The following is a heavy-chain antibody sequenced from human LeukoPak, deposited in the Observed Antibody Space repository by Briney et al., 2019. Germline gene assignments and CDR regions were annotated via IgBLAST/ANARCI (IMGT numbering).Heavy chain of an antibody. D-gene: IGHD5-18*01. J-gene: IGHJ4*02. CDR2: ISSNGGST. CDR1: GFTFSSYA. CDR3: ARGQASGYSYGRYFDY. V-gene: IGHV3-64*02. Sequence: GGSLRLSCAASGFTFSSYAMHWVRQAPGKGLEYVSAISSNGGSTYYADSVKGRFTISRDNSKNTLYLQMGSLRAEDMAVYYCARGQASGYSYGRYFDYWGQGTLVTVSS.